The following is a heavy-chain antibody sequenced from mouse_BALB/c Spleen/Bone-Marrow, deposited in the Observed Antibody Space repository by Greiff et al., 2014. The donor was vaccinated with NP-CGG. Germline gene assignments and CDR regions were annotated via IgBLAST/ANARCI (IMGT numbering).Heavy chain of an antibody. D-gene: IGHD1-2*01. CDR3: ARITTATGAMDY. Sequence: VQLKESGPGLVAPSQSLSITCTASGFSLTTYGVHWVRQPPGKGLEWLGVLWADGSTNYNSALMSRLSISKDNSKSQVFLKMNSLQTDDTAMYYCARITTATGAMDYWGQGTSVTVSS. CDR1: GFSLTTYG. J-gene: IGHJ4*01. V-gene: IGHV2-9*02. CDR2: LWADGST.